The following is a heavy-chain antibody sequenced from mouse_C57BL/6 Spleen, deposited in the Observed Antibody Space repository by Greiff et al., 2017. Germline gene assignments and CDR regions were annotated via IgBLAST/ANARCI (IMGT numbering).Heavy chain of an antibody. CDR3: ARFGYYAMDY. CDR2: IYPGSGST. Sequence: VQLQESGAELVKPGASVKMSCKASGYTFTSYWITWVKQRPGQGLEWIGDIYPGSGSTNYNEKFKSKATLTVDTSSSTAYMQLSSLTSEDSAVYYWARFGYYAMDYWGQGTSVTVSS. CDR1: GYTFTSYW. V-gene: IGHV1-55*01. J-gene: IGHJ4*01.